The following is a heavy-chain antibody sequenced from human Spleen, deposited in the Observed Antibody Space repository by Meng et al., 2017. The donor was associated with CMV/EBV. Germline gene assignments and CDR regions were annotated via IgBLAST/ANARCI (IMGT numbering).Heavy chain of an antibody. CDR3: ARVPVAGAGKADY. D-gene: IGHD6-13*01. CDR1: GFSFSSHW. V-gene: IGHV3-74*01. Sequence: ASGFSFSSHWVHWAPRAPGQWLVWVSRINSDGSSTSYADSVKGRFTISRDNAKNTLYLQMNSLRAEDTAVYYCARVPVAGAGKADYWGQGTLVTVSS. J-gene: IGHJ4*02. CDR2: INSDGSST.